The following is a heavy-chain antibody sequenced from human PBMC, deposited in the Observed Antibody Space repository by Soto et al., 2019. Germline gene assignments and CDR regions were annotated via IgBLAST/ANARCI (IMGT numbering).Heavy chain of an antibody. V-gene: IGHV3-23*01. CDR2: ISGSGGST. CDR3: AKDPESRMGNAFDI. J-gene: IGHJ3*02. D-gene: IGHD7-27*01. CDR1: GFTFSSYA. Sequence: GGSLRLSCAASGFTFSSYAMSWVRQAPGKGLEWVSAISGSGGSTYYADSVKGRFTTTRDNSKNTLYLQMNSLSAEDTALYYCAKDPESRMGNAFDIWGQGTMVTVSS.